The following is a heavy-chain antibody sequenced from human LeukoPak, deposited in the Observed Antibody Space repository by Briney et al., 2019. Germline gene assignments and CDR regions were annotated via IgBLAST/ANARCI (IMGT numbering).Heavy chain of an antibody. V-gene: IGHV3-30*02. CDR1: GFTFSIYG. J-gene: IGHJ4*02. Sequence: GGSLRLSCAASGFTFSIYGMHWVRQAPGKGLEWVAFIRYDRSDKYYADSVKGQFTISRDNSKNTLYLQMNSLRVEDTAVYYCAKPQFSSSWSFDYWGQGTLVTVSS. D-gene: IGHD6-13*01. CDR2: IRYDRSDK. CDR3: AKPQFSSSWSFDY.